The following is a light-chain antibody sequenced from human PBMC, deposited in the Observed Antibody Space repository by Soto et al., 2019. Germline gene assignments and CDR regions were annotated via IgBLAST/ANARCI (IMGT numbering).Light chain of an antibody. Sequence: QSVLTQSSSASASLGSSVKLTCTLTSGHSSYIIAWHHQQPGTAHRYFMKLEGSGSYNQWSGAPDRSSGSSSGADRYLTTSIHHYEEEGYYCCETSDSNTRVFGGGSKLTVL. CDR1: SGHSSYI. CDR3: ETSDSNTRV. CDR2: LEGSGSY. J-gene: IGLJ2*01. V-gene: IGLV4-60*02.